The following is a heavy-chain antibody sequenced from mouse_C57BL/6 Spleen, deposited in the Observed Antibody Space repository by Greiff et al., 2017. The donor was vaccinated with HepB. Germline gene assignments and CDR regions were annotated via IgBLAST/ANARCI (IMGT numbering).Heavy chain of an antibody. Sequence: QVQLQQPGAELVKPGASVKLSCKASGYTFTSYWMHWVKQRPGQGLEWIGMIHPNSGSTNYNEKFKSKATLTVDKSSSTAYMQLSSLTSENSAVYDCASDSSEDNYFDYWGQGTTLTVSS. CDR3: ASDSSEDNYFDY. J-gene: IGHJ2*01. CDR1: GYTFTSYW. CDR2: IHPNSGST. V-gene: IGHV1-64*01. D-gene: IGHD3-2*02.